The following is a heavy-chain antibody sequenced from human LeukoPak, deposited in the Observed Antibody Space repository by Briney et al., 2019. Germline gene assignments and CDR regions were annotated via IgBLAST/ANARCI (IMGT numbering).Heavy chain of an antibody. CDR1: GFTFRTYG. V-gene: IGHV3-30*02. CDR2: RQVDESSK. CDR3: AKEDGTVVVSTFGD. D-gene: IGHD3-22*01. J-gene: IGHJ4*02. Sequence: PGGSLRLSSAASGFTFRTYGTHSVPQAPRKGLERVSFRQVDESSKNYADSVKGRITISRDNSQNTVYLQVNSLRAEDTAVYYCAKEDGTVVVSTFGDWGQGTLVTVSS.